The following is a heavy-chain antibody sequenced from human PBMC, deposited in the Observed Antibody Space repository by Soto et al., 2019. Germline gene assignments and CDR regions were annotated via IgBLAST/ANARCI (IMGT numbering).Heavy chain of an antibody. CDR1: LFSVSSNY. CDR2: IYSADNT. Sequence: PGGSLRLSCAASLFSVSSNYMSWVRQAPGKGLEWVSVIYSADNTYYADSVKGRFTISRDSSKNTLYLQMNSLSVDDTAVYYCARDSSSSWYAYYYYYYMDVWGKGTTVTVSS. J-gene: IGHJ6*03. CDR3: ARDSSSSWYAYYYYYYMDV. D-gene: IGHD6-13*01. V-gene: IGHV3-53*01.